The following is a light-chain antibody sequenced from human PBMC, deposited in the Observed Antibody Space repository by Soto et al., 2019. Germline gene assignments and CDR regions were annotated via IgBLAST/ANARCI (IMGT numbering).Light chain of an antibody. CDR3: AAWDDSLNGWV. V-gene: IGLV1-44*01. CDR1: SSNIGTNS. J-gene: IGLJ3*02. Sequence: QSVLTHPPSASGTPGQRVPISCSGSSSNIGTNSVNWYQQLPGTAPKLLIYSNDQRPSGVPERFSGSKSGTSDSLAISGLQSEDEADYYCAAWDDSLNGWVFGGGTKLTVL. CDR2: SND.